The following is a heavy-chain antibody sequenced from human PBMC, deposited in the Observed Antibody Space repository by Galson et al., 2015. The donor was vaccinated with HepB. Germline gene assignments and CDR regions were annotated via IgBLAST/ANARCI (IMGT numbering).Heavy chain of an antibody. D-gene: IGHD6-13*01. J-gene: IGHJ4*02. CDR1: RFTFSGSA. CDR3: VRSGDFSGYSSR. CDR2: IRSQATNYPA. V-gene: IGHV3-73*01. Sequence: SLRLSCAAHRFTFSGSASHWGRQASGRGPEWCRHIRSQATNYPASYVPSLKGRFTISRDESKNMAYLHMRSLKTDDTAVYYCVRSGDFSGYSSRWGQGTLVTVSS.